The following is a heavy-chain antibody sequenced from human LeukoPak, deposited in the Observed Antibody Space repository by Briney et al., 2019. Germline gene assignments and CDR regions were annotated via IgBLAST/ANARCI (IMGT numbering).Heavy chain of an antibody. Sequence: GGSLRLSCAASGFTVSSSYMSWVRQAPGKGLEWISVIYAGGSTYYADSVKGRFTISRDSTKNTLYLQMNSLRAEDTAAYYCARGKAVTGFDIWGQGTMVTVSS. J-gene: IGHJ3*02. V-gene: IGHV3-53*01. CDR1: GFTVSSSY. CDR3: ARGKAVTGFDI. CDR2: IYAGGST. D-gene: IGHD6-25*01.